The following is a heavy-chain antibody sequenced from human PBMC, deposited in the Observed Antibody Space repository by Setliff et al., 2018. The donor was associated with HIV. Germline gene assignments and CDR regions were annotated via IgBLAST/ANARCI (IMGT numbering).Heavy chain of an antibody. J-gene: IGHJ4*02. CDR3: AFRGFGDSLSWFPLRY. CDR1: GFTSRNYW. D-gene: IGHD3-10*01. V-gene: IGHV3-74*01. Sequence: GGSLRLSCVVPGFTSRNYWMNWVRQVPGKELVWVSRISSDGRRRDYADSVKGRFTISRDNAKNTLYLQMNSLRAEDTAVYYCAFRGFGDSLSWFPLRYWGQGTLVTVS. CDR2: ISSDGRRR.